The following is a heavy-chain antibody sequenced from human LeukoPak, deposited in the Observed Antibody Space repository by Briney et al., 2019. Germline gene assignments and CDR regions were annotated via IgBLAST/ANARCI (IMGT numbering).Heavy chain of an antibody. J-gene: IGHJ3*02. D-gene: IGHD5-12*01. CDR1: EFTFSNYA. V-gene: IGHV3-23*01. CDR2: ISGGGSET. Sequence: GGSLRLSCAASEFTFSNYAMSWVRQAPGKGPEWVSAISGGGSETYYADSVKGRFTISRDNSKNTVYLQMNSLRAEDTALYYCAKDKMATIPNPAFDIWGQGTMVTVSS. CDR3: AKDKMATIPNPAFDI.